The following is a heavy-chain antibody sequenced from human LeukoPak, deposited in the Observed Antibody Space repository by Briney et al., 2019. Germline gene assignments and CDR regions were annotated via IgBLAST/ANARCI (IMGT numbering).Heavy chain of an antibody. CDR3: ARRISLEY. V-gene: IGHV3-53*01. CDR1: GFTVSSNY. CDR2: IYSSGNT. Sequence: GGSLRLSCAASGFTVSSNYMSWVRQAPGKGLEWVSVIYSSGNTYYADSVKGRFTISRDNAKNSLYLQMNSLRAEDTAVYYCARRISLEYWGQGTLVTVSS. J-gene: IGHJ4*02. D-gene: IGHD2-15*01.